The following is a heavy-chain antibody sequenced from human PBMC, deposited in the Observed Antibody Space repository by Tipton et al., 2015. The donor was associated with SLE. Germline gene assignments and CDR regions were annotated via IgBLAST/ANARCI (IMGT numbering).Heavy chain of an antibody. Sequence: TLSLTCHVAGGAIRNSPYYWAWIRQPPGKRLEWIGSVFDTGYTAYNPSLKSRVTISLDMSRNQFSLILSSVTAADTAVYYCARASWDHRGSGSFSDYWGQGKLVTVSS. V-gene: IGHV4-39*07. D-gene: IGHD3-10*01. J-gene: IGHJ4*02. CDR2: VFDTGYT. CDR1: GGAIRNSPYY. CDR3: ARASWDHRGSGSFSDY.